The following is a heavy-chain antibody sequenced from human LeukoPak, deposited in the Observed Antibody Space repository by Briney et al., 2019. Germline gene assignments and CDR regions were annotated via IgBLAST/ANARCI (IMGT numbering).Heavy chain of an antibody. CDR1: GFTFSSYW. D-gene: IGHD1-26*01. CDR2: IKQEGSEK. J-gene: IGHJ6*03. Sequence: GGSLRLSWAASGFTFSSYWMSWVRQAPGKGLEWVAYIKQEGSEKYYVDSVKGRFTISRDNAKNSLYLQMNSLRAEDTAVYYCARDGGSYRSYYYYYYMDVWGKGTTVTVSS. CDR3: ARDGGSYRSYYYYYYMDV. V-gene: IGHV3-7*01.